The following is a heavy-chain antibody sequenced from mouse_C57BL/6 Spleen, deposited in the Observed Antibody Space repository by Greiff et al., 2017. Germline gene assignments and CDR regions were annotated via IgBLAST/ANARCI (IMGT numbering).Heavy chain of an antibody. CDR3: ATRPYDYDESYWYFDV. Sequence: EVQLQQSGPELVKPGDSVKISCKASGYSFTGYFMNWVMQSHGKSLEWIGRINPYNGDTFYNQKFKGKATLTVDKSSSTAHMELRSLTSEDSAVYYFATRPYDYDESYWYFDVWGTGTTVTVSS. J-gene: IGHJ1*03. D-gene: IGHD2-4*01. V-gene: IGHV1-20*01. CDR2: INPYNGDT. CDR1: GYSFTGYF.